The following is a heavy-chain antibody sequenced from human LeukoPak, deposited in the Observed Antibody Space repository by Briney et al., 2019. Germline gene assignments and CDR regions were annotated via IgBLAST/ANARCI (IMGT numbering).Heavy chain of an antibody. CDR1: GFTFSSFG. CDR2: ISSSSSTI. CDR3: AKEGCSSTSCYKYYYYYMDV. Sequence: GGSLRLSCAASGFTFSSFGMNWVRQAPGKGLEWVSYISSSSSTICYADSVKGRFTISRDNAKNSLYLQMNSLRAEDTAVYYCAKEGCSSTSCYKYYYYYMDVWGKGTTVTISS. V-gene: IGHV3-48*01. D-gene: IGHD2-2*02. J-gene: IGHJ6*03.